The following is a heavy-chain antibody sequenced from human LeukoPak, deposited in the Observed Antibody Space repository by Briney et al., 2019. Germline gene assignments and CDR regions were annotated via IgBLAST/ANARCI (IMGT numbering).Heavy chain of an antibody. CDR1: GYTFTSYA. Sequence: ASVKVSCKASGYTFTSYAISWVRQAPGQGLEWMGWISAYNGNTNYAQKLQGRVTMTTDTSTSTAYMELRSLRSDDTAVYYCARGVDVVVVAATDLYFDYWGQGTLVTVSS. D-gene: IGHD2-15*01. J-gene: IGHJ4*02. CDR3: ARGVDVVVVAATDLYFDY. CDR2: ISAYNGNT. V-gene: IGHV1-18*01.